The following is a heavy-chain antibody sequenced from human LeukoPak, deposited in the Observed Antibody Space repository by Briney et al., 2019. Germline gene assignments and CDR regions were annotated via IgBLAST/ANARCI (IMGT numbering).Heavy chain of an antibody. J-gene: IGHJ3*02. CDR3: ARGQVGAINDAFDI. V-gene: IGHV3-64*01. CDR1: GFTFSSYA. Sequence: GGSLRLSCTASGFTFSSYAMNWVRQAPGKGLEYVSGISSNGGSTYYANSVKGRFTISRDNSKNTLYLQMGSLRAEDMAVYYCARGQVGAINDAFDIWGQGTMATVSS. D-gene: IGHD1-26*01. CDR2: ISSNGGST.